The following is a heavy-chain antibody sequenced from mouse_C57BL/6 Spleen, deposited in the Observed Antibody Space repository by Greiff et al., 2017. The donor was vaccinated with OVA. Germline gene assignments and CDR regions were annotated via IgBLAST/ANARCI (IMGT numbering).Heavy chain of an antibody. D-gene: IGHD2-5*01. V-gene: IGHV1-62-2*01. CDR2: FYPGSGSI. CDR3: ARHEREDYSNYYAMDY. Sequence: VQLVESGAELVKPGASVKLSCKASGYTFTEYTIHWVKQRSGQGLEWIGWFYPGSGSIKYNEKFKDKATLTADKSSSAVYMELSRLTSEDSAVYFCARHEREDYSNYYAMDYWGQGTSVTVSS. J-gene: IGHJ4*01. CDR1: GYTFTEYT.